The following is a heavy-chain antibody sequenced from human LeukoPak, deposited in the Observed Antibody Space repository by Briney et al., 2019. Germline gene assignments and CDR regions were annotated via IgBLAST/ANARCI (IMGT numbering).Heavy chain of an antibody. CDR3: VRRDNTGWNYFDY. CDR1: GGSINSHY. CDR2: IYYKGNT. D-gene: IGHD6-19*01. Sequence: SETLSLTCTVSGGSINSHYWSWIRQPPGKGLEWIGDIYYKGNTNYNPSLKSRVTISVDTSKNHLSLRLTSVLAADTAIYYCVRRDNTGWNYFDYWGQGILVTVSS. V-gene: IGHV4-59*08. J-gene: IGHJ4*02.